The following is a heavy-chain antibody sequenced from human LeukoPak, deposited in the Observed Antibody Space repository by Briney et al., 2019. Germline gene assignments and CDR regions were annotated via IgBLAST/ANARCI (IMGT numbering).Heavy chain of an antibody. CDR1: GFTFSSYE. D-gene: IGHD2-15*01. V-gene: IGHV3-48*03. CDR2: ISSSDSTI. CDR3: VRHSPLVAATVAFDF. Sequence: GGSLRLSCAASGFTFSSYEMNWVRQAPGKGLEWVSYISSSDSTIYYADSVKGRFTISRDNAKNSLYLQMNSLRAEDTAVYYCVRHSPLVAATVAFDFWGQGTMITVSS. J-gene: IGHJ3*01.